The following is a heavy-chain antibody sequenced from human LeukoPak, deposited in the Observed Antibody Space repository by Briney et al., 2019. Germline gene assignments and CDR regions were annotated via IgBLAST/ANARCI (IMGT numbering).Heavy chain of an antibody. CDR3: ARERTSGYSYYFDY. Sequence: SETLSLTCTVAGGSISSYYWSWIRQPPGKGLEWIGYISYSGSTNYDPSLKSRVTISVDTSKNQFSLKLSSVTAADTAVYYCARERTSGYSYYFDYRGQGTLVTVSS. CDR1: GGSISSYY. CDR2: ISYSGST. V-gene: IGHV4-59*01. J-gene: IGHJ4*02. D-gene: IGHD3-22*01.